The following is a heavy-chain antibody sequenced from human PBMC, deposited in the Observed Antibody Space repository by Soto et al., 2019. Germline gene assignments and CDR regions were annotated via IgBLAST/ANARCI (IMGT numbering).Heavy chain of an antibody. CDR1: GYTFTTYT. CDR3: ALLYFYTSGSPDY. CDR2: ITPGNGNT. Sequence: QVQLVQSGAEVKKPGASVEVSCKASGYTFTTYTMHWVRQAPGQSLEWMGWITPGNGNTAFSPKFQGRVTITRDTSASTAYMELSSLRSEDTAVYYCALLYFYTSGSPDYWGQGTLVTVSS. J-gene: IGHJ4*02. V-gene: IGHV1-3*01. D-gene: IGHD3-10*01.